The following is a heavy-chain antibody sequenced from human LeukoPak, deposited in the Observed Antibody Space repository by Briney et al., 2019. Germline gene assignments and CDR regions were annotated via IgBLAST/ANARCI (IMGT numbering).Heavy chain of an antibody. D-gene: IGHD3-22*01. CDR2: IYYSGST. V-gene: IGHV4-30-4*08. J-gene: IGHJ4*02. Sequence: PSETLSLTCTVSGGSISSGGYYWSWIRQPPGKGLEWIGYIYYSGSTYYNPSLKSRVTISVDTSKNQFSLKLSSVTAADTAVYYCARDEYDSSGYMGFDYWGQGTLVTVSS. CDR3: ARDEYDSSGYMGFDY. CDR1: GGSISSGGYY.